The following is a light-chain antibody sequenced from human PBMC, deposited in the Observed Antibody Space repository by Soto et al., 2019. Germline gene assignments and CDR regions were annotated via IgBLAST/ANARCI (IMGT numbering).Light chain of an antibody. CDR2: RAS. CDR3: QQSYSSPPWT. CDR1: QSISSY. V-gene: IGKV1-39*01. J-gene: IGKJ1*01. Sequence: DIQMTHLPSSRPESVGAGVTFSCRQGQSISSYLNWYQQKPGTSPRLLIYRASSVKSGVPPRFSGSGSGRDFTLTISSLRPEDIATYFCQQSYSSPPWTFGQGTKVDIK.